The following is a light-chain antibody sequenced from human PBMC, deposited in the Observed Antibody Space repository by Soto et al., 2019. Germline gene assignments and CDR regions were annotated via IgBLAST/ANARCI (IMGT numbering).Light chain of an antibody. CDR1: QSISNN. J-gene: IGKJ5*01. Sequence: EIAMTQSPATLSVSPGERATLSCRASQSISNNLAWYQQKPGQAPRLLIYGTSTRATGIPARFSGSGSGTEFTLTISSLQSEDFAVYYCQQYNNWPITFGQGTRLEIK. CDR2: GTS. V-gene: IGKV3-15*01. CDR3: QQYNNWPIT.